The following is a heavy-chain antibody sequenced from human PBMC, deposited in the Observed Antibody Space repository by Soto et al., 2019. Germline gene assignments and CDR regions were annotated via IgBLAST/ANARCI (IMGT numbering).Heavy chain of an antibody. V-gene: IGHV3-30-3*01. CDR1: GFIFSNYA. J-gene: IGHJ4*02. D-gene: IGHD3-22*01. Sequence: QVQLVESGGGVVQPGRSLRVSCAASGFIFSNYAMHWVRQAPGKGLERVAVVSYDGNNQFYAESVKGRFTISRDSSKTPLYLQLTTLREEFTSVFFCASDRVYYFVNSGYYNFDSWGQAALVIISS. CDR2: VSYDGNNQ. CDR3: ASDRVYYFVNSGYYNFDS.